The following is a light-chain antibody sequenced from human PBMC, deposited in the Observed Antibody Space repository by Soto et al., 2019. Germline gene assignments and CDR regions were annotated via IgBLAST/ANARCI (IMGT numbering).Light chain of an antibody. V-gene: IGKV1-39*01. J-gene: IGKJ4*01. CDR1: QSISSY. CDR2: AAS. Sequence: DIQRTQSPSTLSASVGDRVTITCRASQSISSYLNWYQQKPGKAPKLLIYAASSLQSGVPSRFSGSGSGTDFTLTISSLQPEDFATHYCQQSYSTPRAFGGGTKVDIK. CDR3: QQSYSTPRA.